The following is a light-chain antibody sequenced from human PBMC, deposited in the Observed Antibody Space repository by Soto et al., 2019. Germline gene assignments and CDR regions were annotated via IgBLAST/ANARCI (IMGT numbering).Light chain of an antibody. J-gene: IGKJ2*01. Sequence: EIVLTQSPATLSLSPGERATLSCRASQSVSSYLAWYQQKPRQAPRLLIYDASNRATGTPARFSGSGSGTDFTLTISSLEPEDFAVYYCQQRSNWPPYNFGQGTKLEIK. CDR3: QQRSNWPPYN. V-gene: IGKV3-11*01. CDR2: DAS. CDR1: QSVSSY.